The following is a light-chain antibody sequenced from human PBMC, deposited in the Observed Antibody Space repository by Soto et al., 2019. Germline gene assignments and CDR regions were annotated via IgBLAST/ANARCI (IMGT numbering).Light chain of an antibody. CDR1: QSVLYSSNNKNY. Sequence: DIVMTQSPDSLAVSLGERATINCKSSQSVLYSSNNKNYLAWYQQKPGQPPKLLIYWASTRESGVPDRFSGSGSGTDFTLPISSLQAEAVAVYYCQQYYSTPPTFGQGTKVEIK. V-gene: IGKV4-1*01. CDR3: QQYYSTPPT. J-gene: IGKJ1*01. CDR2: WAS.